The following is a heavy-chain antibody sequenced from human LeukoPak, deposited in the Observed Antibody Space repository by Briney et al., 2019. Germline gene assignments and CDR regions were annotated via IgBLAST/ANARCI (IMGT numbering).Heavy chain of an antibody. D-gene: IGHD3-3*01. Sequence: ASVKVSCKVSGYTVTEISIHWVRQSPGKGLEWMGGLDGENDQRVYAQQFQDRVTMSEDTSTDTAYMELSNLQSEDTAVYFCADFYTTSGFFYWGQGTLVTVSS. CDR1: GYTVTEIS. CDR3: ADFYTTSGFFY. CDR2: LDGENDQR. V-gene: IGHV1-24*01. J-gene: IGHJ4*02.